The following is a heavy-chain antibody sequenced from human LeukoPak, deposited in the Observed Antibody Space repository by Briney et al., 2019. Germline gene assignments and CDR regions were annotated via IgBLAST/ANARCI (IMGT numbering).Heavy chain of an antibody. J-gene: IGHJ5*02. CDR2: ISAYNGNT. V-gene: IGHV1-18*04. D-gene: IGHD3-10*01. CDR1: GYTFTSYG. Sequence: ASVKVSCKASGYTFTSYGISWVRQAPGQGLEWMGWISAYNGNTNYAQKLQGRVTMTTDTSTSTAYMELRSLRSDDTAVYCCARVPDYYGSGSYYPVLFDPWGQGTLVTVSS. CDR3: ARVPDYYGSGSYYPVLFDP.